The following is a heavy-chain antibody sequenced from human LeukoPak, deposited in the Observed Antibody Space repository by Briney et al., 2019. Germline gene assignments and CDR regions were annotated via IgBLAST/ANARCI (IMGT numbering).Heavy chain of an antibody. D-gene: IGHD3-10*01. V-gene: IGHV3-15*01. Sequence: GGSLRLSCAASGFTFSNAWMSWVRQAPGKGLEWVGRIKSKTDGGTTDHAAPVKGRFTISRDDSKNTLYLQMNSLKTEDTAVYYCTNSVADYYGSGSLHDYWGQGTLVTVSS. CDR3: TNSVADYYGSGSLHDY. CDR1: GFTFSNAW. J-gene: IGHJ4*02. CDR2: IKSKTDGGTT.